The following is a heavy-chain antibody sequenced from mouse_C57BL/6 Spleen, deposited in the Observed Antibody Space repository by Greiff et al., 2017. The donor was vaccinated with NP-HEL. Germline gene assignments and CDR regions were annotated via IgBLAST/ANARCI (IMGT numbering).Heavy chain of an antibody. CDR2: IWSGGST. J-gene: IGHJ4*01. D-gene: IGHD1-1*01. CDR1: GFSLTSYG. V-gene: IGHV2-2*01. CDR3: ASIYYYGSSYILDYAMDY. Sequence: VQVVESGPGLVQPSQSLSITCTVSGFSLTSYGVHWVRQSPGKGLEWLGVIWSGGSTDYNAAFISRLSISKDNSKSQVFFKMNSLQADDTAIYYCASIYYYGSSYILDYAMDYWGQGTSVTVSS.